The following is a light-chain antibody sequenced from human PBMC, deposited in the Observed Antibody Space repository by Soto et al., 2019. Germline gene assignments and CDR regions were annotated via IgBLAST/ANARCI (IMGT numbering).Light chain of an antibody. CDR1: QSVDSSY. Sequence: EIVLTQSPGTLSLSPGERATLSCRASQSVDSSYLAWYQQKPGQAPRLLIYDASSRATGIPDRFSGSGSGTDFTLTISRLEPEDFAVYYCQQYVSSSRTFGQGTKVEIK. J-gene: IGKJ1*01. CDR2: DAS. V-gene: IGKV3-20*01. CDR3: QQYVSSSRT.